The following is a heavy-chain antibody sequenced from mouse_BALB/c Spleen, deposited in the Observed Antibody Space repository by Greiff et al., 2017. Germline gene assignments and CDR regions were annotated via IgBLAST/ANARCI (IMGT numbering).Heavy chain of an antibody. D-gene: IGHD2-1*01. CDR1: GYTFTSYW. CDR2: INPSTGYT. V-gene: IGHV1-7*01. CDR3: ARMRGSDRLWYHAMDY. J-gene: IGHJ4*01. Sequence: QVQLQQSGAELAKPGASVKMSCKASGYTFTSYWMHWVKQRPGQGLEWIGYINPSTGYTEYNQKFKDKATLTADKSSSTAYMQLSSLTSEDSAVYYCARMRGSDRLWYHAMDYWGQGTSVTVSS.